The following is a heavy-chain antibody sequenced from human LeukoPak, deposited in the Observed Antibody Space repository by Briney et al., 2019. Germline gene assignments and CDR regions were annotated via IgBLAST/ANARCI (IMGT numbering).Heavy chain of an antibody. Sequence: GGSLRLSCAASGFTFSSYGMHWVRQAPGKGLQGVAVISYDGSNKYYADSVKGRFTISKDNSKNTLYLQMNSLRAEDTAVYYCAKVSAVVVVAAPSYGMDVWGKGTTVTVSS. V-gene: IGHV3-30*18. CDR2: ISYDGSNK. J-gene: IGHJ6*04. D-gene: IGHD2-15*01. CDR1: GFTFSSYG. CDR3: AKVSAVVVVAAPSYGMDV.